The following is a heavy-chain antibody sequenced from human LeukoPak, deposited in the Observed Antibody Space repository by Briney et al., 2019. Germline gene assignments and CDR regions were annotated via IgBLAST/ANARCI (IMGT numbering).Heavy chain of an antibody. CDR3: AKDQGYGSGSYYFDY. J-gene: IGHJ4*02. CDR1: GFTFSSCA. D-gene: IGHD3-10*01. V-gene: IGHV3-23*01. Sequence: PGGSLRLSCAASGFTFSSCAMSWVRQAPGKGLEWVSAISGSGVSTYYADFVKGRFNFSRDNSKNRLHLQVNSVGAEDTGVYHCAKDQGYGSGSYYFDYWGQGTLVTVSS. CDR2: ISGSGVST.